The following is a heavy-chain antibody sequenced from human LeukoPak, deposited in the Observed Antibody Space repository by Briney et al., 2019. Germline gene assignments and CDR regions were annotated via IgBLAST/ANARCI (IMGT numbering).Heavy chain of an antibody. Sequence: SETLSLTCTVSGGSISSSSYYWGWIRQPPGKGLEWIESIYYSGSTYYNPSLKSRVTISVDTSKNQFSLKLSSVTAADTAVYYCARHSLERAYYDILTGYRIDYWGQGTLVTVSS. CDR1: GGSISSSSYY. CDR2: IYYSGST. D-gene: IGHD3-9*01. J-gene: IGHJ4*02. CDR3: ARHSLERAYYDILTGYRIDY. V-gene: IGHV4-39*01.